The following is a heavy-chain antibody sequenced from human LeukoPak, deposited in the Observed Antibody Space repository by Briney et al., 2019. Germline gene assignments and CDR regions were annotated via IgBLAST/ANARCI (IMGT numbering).Heavy chain of an antibody. Sequence: ASVKVSCKVSGYTLTELSMHWVRQAPGKGLEWMGGFDPEDGETIYAQKFQGRVTMTEDTSTDTAYVELSSLRSEDTAVYYCTREGVYAPDGSGYHRDAFDIWGQGTVVIVSS. CDR1: GYTLTELS. D-gene: IGHD3-22*01. CDR3: TREGVYAPDGSGYHRDAFDI. V-gene: IGHV1-24*01. CDR2: FDPEDGET. J-gene: IGHJ3*02.